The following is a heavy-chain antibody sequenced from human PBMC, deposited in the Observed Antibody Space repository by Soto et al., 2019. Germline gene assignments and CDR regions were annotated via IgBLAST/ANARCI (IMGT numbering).Heavy chain of an antibody. J-gene: IGHJ5*02. V-gene: IGHV4-39*01. Sequence: SETLSLTCTVSGGSISSSSYYWGWIRQPPGKGLEWIGSIYYSGSTYYNPSLKSRVTISVDTSKNQFSLKLSSVTAADTAVYYCARRNTVQQQLALSWFDPWGQGTLVTVSS. CDR1: GGSISSSSYY. CDR2: IYYSGST. CDR3: ARRNTVQQQLALSWFDP. D-gene: IGHD6-13*01.